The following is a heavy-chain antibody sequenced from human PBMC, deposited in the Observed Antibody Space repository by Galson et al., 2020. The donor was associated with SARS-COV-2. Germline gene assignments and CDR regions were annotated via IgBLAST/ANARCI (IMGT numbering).Heavy chain of an antibody. CDR1: GGSIRTYY. J-gene: IGHJ4*02. CDR2: LYYGGNT. CDR3: ARLPVVRGVDS. D-gene: IGHD2-21*01. Sequence: ASETLSLTCTVSGGSIRTYYWSWIRQPPGKGLEWIGYLYYGGNTNYNPSLQSRVTIPVDTSKSQFSLKLNSVTAADTAVYYCARLPVVRGVDSWGQGILVTVTS. V-gene: IGHV4-59*08.